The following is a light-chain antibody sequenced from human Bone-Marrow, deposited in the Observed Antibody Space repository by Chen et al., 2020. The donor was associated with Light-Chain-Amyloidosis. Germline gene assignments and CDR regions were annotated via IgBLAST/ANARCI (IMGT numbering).Light chain of an antibody. CDR2: RDT. V-gene: IGLV3-25*03. CDR3: QSADSSGTYEVI. J-gene: IGLJ2*01. CDR1: DLPTKY. Sequence: SSALTQPPSVSVSPGQPARITCSGDDLPTKYAYWYQQKPGQAPVLVIHRDTERPSGISERVSGSSSGTTATLTISGVQAEDEADYHCQSADSSGTYEVIFGGGTKLTVL.